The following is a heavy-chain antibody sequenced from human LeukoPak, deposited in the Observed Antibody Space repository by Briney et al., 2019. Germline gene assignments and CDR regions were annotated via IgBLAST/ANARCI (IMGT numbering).Heavy chain of an antibody. CDR1: GFTFSSYG. Sequence: GGSLRLSCAASGFTFSSYGMHWVRQAPGKGLEWVAVISYDGSNKYYADSVKGRFTISRDNSKNTLYLQMNSLRAEDTAVYYCAKSYDSSGYYNPHFDYWGQGTLVTVSS. J-gene: IGHJ4*02. D-gene: IGHD3-22*01. CDR3: AKSYDSSGYYNPHFDY. V-gene: IGHV3-30*18. CDR2: ISYDGSNK.